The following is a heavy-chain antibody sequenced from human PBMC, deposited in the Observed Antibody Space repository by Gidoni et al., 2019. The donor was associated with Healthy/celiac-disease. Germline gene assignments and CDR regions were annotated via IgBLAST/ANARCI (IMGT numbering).Heavy chain of an antibody. CDR2: SDSGGST. J-gene: IGHJ4*02. CDR3: AREMCSGGSCFDY. D-gene: IGHD2-15*01. CDR1: GCTVSSNY. Sequence: EVQLVETGGGLIQPGGSLRLSWPASGCTVSSNYMGWGRQAPGKGLGWVSVSDSGGSTYSADSVKGRFTNSRDNSKTTLYLQMNSLRAEDTAVYYCAREMCSGGSCFDYWGQGTLVTVSS. V-gene: IGHV3-53*02.